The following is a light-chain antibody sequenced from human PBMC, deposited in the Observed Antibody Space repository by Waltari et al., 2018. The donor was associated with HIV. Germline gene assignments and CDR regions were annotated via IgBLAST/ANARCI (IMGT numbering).Light chain of an antibody. Sequence: AIQMTLSPSSLSASVEDRGTITCRASQGSGDDLGWYQQKPGKAPKLLIYAASSLQTGVPSRFSGSGSGTDFTLTISSLQPEDFATYYCLQDYNYPLTLGGGTKVEIK. J-gene: IGKJ4*01. CDR1: QGSGDD. V-gene: IGKV1-6*01. CDR2: AAS. CDR3: LQDYNYPLT.